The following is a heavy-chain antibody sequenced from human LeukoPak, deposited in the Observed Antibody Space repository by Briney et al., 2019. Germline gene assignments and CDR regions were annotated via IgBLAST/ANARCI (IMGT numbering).Heavy chain of an antibody. V-gene: IGHV3-74*01. CDR1: GFTFSSYW. CDR3: ARAQGRGYDSPLDY. J-gene: IGHJ4*02. D-gene: IGHD5-12*01. Sequence: GGSLRLSCAASGFTFSSYWMHWVRQAPGKGLVWVSRINSDGSSTSYADSVKGRFTISRDNAKNTLYLQMNSLRAEDTALYYCARAQGRGYDSPLDYWGQGTLVTVSS. CDR2: INSDGSST.